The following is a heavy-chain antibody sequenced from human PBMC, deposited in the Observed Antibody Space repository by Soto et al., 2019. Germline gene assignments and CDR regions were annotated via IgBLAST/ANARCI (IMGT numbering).Heavy chain of an antibody. V-gene: IGHV3-64*01. Sequence: EVQLVESGGGLVQPGGSLRLSCAASGFTFSSYAMHWVRQAPGKGLEYVSAISSNGGRTYYANSVKGRFTISGDNSTNTVYLQMGSMRAEDMAVYYCARTDYDNAFDIWGQGTMVTVSS. D-gene: IGHD3-9*01. J-gene: IGHJ3*02. CDR2: ISSNGGRT. CDR3: ARTDYDNAFDI. CDR1: GFTFSSYA.